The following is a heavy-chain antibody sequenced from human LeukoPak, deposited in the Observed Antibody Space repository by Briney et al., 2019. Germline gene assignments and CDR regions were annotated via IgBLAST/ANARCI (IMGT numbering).Heavy chain of an antibody. CDR2: IYYSGST. V-gene: IGHV4-31*03. CDR3: ARDQMGYRHGNYYYGMDV. Sequence: SQTLSPTCTVSGGSISSGGYYWSWIRQHPGKSLEWIGYIYYSGSTYYNPSRKSRVTISVDTSKNQFSLKLSSVTAADTAVYYCARDQMGYRHGNYYYGMDVWGQGTTVTVSS. CDR1: GGSISSGGYY. D-gene: IGHD3-16*02. J-gene: IGHJ6*02.